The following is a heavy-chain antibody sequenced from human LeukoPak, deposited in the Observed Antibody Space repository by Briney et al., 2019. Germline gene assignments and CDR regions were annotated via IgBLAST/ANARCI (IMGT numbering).Heavy chain of an antibody. CDR1: GFPFISNY. D-gene: IGHD6-13*01. Sequence: PGGALRLSCGAAGFPFISNYMSWGRQAPGKGLEGGSGIYRGGSTYYADSVQGRFTISRDNSKNTLYLQMNSLRAEDTAVYYCAREGYSSSFDYWGQGTLVTVSS. CDR3: AREGYSSSFDY. CDR2: IYRGGST. V-gene: IGHV3-53*01. J-gene: IGHJ4*02.